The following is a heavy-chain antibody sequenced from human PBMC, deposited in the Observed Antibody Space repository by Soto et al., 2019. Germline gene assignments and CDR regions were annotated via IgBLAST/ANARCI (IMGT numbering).Heavy chain of an antibody. J-gene: IGHJ5*02. CDR1: GDSISGGASF. Sequence: SETLSLTCTVSGDSISGGASFWSWIRQPPGKGLEWIANVYYSGSSYYNPSLKSRLNISVDTTKNQFSLLLKSMTAADTAVYYCAKLSCTSSTCYFPGWFDPWGQGTLVTVSS. D-gene: IGHD2-2*01. V-gene: IGHV4-31*02. CDR3: AKLSCTSSTCYFPGWFDP. CDR2: VYYSGSS.